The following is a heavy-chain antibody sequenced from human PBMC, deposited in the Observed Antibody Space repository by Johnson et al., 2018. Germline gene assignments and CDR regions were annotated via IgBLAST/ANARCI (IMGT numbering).Heavy chain of an antibody. CDR3: WRDGGGLDP. Sequence: VQLVQSGGGLVKPGGSLRLSCAASGFTLSSYSMNWVRQAPGKGLEWVSSISSSSSYTYYADSVKGRFTISRDNAKNSLYLQMNSLRAEDTAVYYWWRDGGGLDPWGQGTLVTVSS. CDR1: GFTLSSYS. CDR2: ISSSSSYT. V-gene: IGHV3-21*01. J-gene: IGHJ5*02. D-gene: IGHD3-16*01.